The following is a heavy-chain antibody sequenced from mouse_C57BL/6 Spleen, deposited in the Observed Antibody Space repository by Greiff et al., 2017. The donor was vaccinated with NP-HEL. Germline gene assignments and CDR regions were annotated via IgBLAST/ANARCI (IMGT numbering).Heavy chain of an antibody. J-gene: IGHJ3*01. D-gene: IGHD3-3*01. CDR3: ARSAWDRAWFAY. CDR1: GYTFTSYW. V-gene: IGHV1-53*01. CDR2: INPSNGGT. Sequence: VQLKQPGTELVKPGASVKLSCKASGYTFTSYWMHWVKQRPGQGLEWIGNINPSNGGTNYNEKFKSKATLTVDKSSSTAYMQLSSLTSEDSAVYYCARSAWDRAWFAYWGQGTLVTVSA.